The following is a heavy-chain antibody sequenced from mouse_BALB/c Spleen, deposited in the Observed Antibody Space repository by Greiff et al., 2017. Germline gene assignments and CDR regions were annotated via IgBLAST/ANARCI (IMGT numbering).Heavy chain of an antibody. CDR1: GFTFSSYG. J-gene: IGHJ3*01. V-gene: IGHV5-6*01. CDR2: ISSGGSYT. Sequence: EVHLVESGGDLVKPGGSLKLSCAASGFTFSSYGMSWVRQTPDKRLEWVATISSGGSYTYYPDSVKGRFTISRDNAKNTLYLQMSSLKSEDTAMYYCAREESPFAYWGQGTLVTVSA. CDR3: AREESPFAY.